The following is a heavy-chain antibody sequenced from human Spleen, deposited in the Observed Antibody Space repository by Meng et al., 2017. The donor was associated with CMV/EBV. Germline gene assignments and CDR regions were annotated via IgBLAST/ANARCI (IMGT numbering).Heavy chain of an antibody. CDR1: GFTVSHDY. CDR3: ARHDWFDP. V-gene: IGHV3-66*04. Sequence: VRLGGSGGGVVQPGRSLRLSCAVSGFTVSHDYMSWVRQAPGKGLEWVSVIYHDGRTYYADSVKGRFTMSRDNSKNTVHLQMNSLRVEDTAVYYCARHDWFDPWGQGTLVTVSS. CDR2: IYHDGRT. J-gene: IGHJ5*02.